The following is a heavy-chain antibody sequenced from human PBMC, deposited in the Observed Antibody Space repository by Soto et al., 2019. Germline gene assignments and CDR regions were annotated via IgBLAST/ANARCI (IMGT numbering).Heavy chain of an antibody. CDR1: GYTFTSYY. Sequence: ASVKVSCTASGYTFTSYYMHWVRQAPGQGLEWMGIINPSGGSTSYAQKFQGRVTMTRDTSTSTVYMELSSLRSEDTAVYYCARAPGDYYDFWSGYYTSSYYYYYMDVWGKGTTVTVSS. D-gene: IGHD3-3*01. J-gene: IGHJ6*03. CDR3: ARAPGDYYDFWSGYYTSSYYYYYMDV. V-gene: IGHV1-46*03. CDR2: INPSGGST.